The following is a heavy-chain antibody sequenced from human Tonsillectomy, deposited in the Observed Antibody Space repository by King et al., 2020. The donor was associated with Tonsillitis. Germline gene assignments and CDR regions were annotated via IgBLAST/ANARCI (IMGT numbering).Heavy chain of an antibody. D-gene: IGHD3-22*01. V-gene: IGHV4-34*01. CDR2: INHSGST. Sequence: VQLQQWGAGLLKPSATLSLTCAVYGGSFSGYYWSWIRQPPGQGLEWIGEINHSGSTNYNPSLKSRVTISVDTSKNQFSLKLSSVTAADTAVYYCARAPTYYYDSTGYDWGQGTLVTVSS. CDR3: ARAPTYYYDSTGYD. J-gene: IGHJ4*02. CDR1: GGSFSGYY.